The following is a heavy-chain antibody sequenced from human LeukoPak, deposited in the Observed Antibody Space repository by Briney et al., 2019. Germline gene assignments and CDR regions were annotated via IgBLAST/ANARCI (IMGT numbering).Heavy chain of an antibody. CDR2: ISSSSDYT. V-gene: IGHV3-11*06. CDR3: ARPPYSSSWDPGWFDP. Sequence: PGGSLRLSCAASGFTFSDYYMSWIRQAPGKGLEWVSYISSSSDYTNYADSVRGRFTISRDNTKNSLYLQMNSLGAEDTAVYYCARPPYSSSWDPGWFDPWGQGTLITVSS. J-gene: IGHJ5*02. CDR1: GFTFSDYY. D-gene: IGHD6-13*01.